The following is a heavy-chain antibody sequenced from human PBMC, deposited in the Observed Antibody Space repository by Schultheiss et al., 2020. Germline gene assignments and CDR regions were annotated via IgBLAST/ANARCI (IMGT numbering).Heavy chain of an antibody. J-gene: IGHJ6*04. CDR1: GFTFSSYG. D-gene: IGHD5-12*01. CDR2: ISYDGSNK. CDR3: AKDRGDSGYYYYYGMDV. Sequence: GGSLRLSCAASGFTFSSYGMHWVRQAPGKGLEWVAVISYDGSNKYYADSVKGRFTISRDNSKNTLYLQMNSLRAEDTAVYYCAKDRGDSGYYYYYGMDVWGKGTTVTVSS. V-gene: IGHV3-30*18.